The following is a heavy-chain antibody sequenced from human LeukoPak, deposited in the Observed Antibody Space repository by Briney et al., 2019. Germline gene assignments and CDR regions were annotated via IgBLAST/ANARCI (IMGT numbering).Heavy chain of an antibody. CDR1: GFTFSNYA. J-gene: IGHJ6*02. Sequence: GGSLRLSCAASGFTFSNYAMSWVRQAPGKGLEWVSAISGSGGSTYYADSVKGRFTISRDNAKNSLYLQMNSLRDEDTAVYYCARTTSGSYVYYYYYGMDVWGQGTTVTVSS. CDR2: ISGSGGST. D-gene: IGHD1-26*01. CDR3: ARTTSGSYVYYYYYGMDV. V-gene: IGHV3-23*01.